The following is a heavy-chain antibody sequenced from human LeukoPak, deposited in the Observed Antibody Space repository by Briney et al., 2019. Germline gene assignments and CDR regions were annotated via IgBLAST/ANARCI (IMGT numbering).Heavy chain of an antibody. D-gene: IGHD4/OR15-4a*01. CDR3: AKALYVQNLVRALDD. CDR1: GFTFSSYA. V-gene: IGHV3-23*01. J-gene: IGHJ6*02. Sequence: QAGGSLRLPCAASGFTFSSYAMSWVRQAPGKGLERISAITKSGDSTYHADSVKGRFTISRDNSKNTLYLQMNSLRAEDTAIYYCAKALYVQNLVRALDDWGQGTTVIVSS. CDR2: ITKSGDST.